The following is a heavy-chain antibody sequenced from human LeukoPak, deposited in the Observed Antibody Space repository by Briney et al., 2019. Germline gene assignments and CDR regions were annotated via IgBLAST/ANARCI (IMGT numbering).Heavy chain of an antibody. CDR1: GGSISSYY. CDR2: IYYSGST. Sequence: PSETLSLTCTVSGGSISSYYWSWIRQPPGKGLEWIGYIYYSGSTNYNPSLKSRVTISVDTSKNQFSLKLSSVTAADTAVYYRARNLLPSRSWRNWFDPWGQGTLVTVSS. D-gene: IGHD6-13*01. J-gene: IGHJ5*02. CDR3: ARNLLPSRSWRNWFDP. V-gene: IGHV4-59*01.